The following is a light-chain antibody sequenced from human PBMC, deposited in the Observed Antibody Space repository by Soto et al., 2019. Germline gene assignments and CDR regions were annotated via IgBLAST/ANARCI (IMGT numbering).Light chain of an antibody. V-gene: IGKV3-20*01. CDR3: QQYGSSLFT. J-gene: IGKJ3*01. Sequence: EMVLTQSPGTLSLSPGERATLSCRASQSVSSSYLAWYQQQPGQAPRLLIYGASSRATGIPDRFSGSGSGTDFTLTISRLEPEDFAVYYCQQYGSSLFTFGHGTKVDIK. CDR1: QSVSSSY. CDR2: GAS.